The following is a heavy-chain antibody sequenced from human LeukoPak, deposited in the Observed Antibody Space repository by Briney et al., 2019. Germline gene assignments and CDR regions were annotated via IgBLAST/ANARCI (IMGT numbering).Heavy chain of an antibody. CDR2: VFYTGKT. V-gene: IGHV4-39*07. J-gene: IGHJ4*02. CDR1: GGSVSTSDYY. Sequence: SETLSLTCTVSGGSVSTSDYYWGWIRQSPVKGLEWIGDVFYTGKTNYDPSLRGRATISIDTSKNQFSLKLTYVTAADSAVYYCARVFDSWGQGTLVTVSS. CDR3: ARVFDS.